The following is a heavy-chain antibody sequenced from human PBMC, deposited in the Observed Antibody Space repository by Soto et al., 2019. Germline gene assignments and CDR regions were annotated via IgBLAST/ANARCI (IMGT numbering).Heavy chain of an antibody. V-gene: IGHV1-2*02. D-gene: IGHD3-22*01. CDR1: GYIFTGNY. J-gene: IGHJ4*02. CDR3: APHYPDSSGYFDH. Sequence: ASVKFSCQASGYIFTGNYMHWVRQGPGQGLEYMGWINPNNGATNYAQNFQGRVTMTWDTSISTAYMEVRRLRSDDTAVYYCAPHYPDSSGYFDHWGQGTLVTVSS. CDR2: INPNNGAT.